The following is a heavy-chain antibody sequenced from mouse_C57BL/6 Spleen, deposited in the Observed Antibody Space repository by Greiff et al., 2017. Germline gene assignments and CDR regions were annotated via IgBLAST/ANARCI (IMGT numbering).Heavy chain of an antibody. CDR1: GFTFSSYA. CDR2: ISSGGDYI. Sequence: EVKVVESGEGLVKPGGSLKLSCAASGFTFSSYAMSWVRQTPEKRLEWVAYISSGGDYIYYADTVKGRFTISRDNARNTLYLQMSSLKSEDTAMYYCTRDRDGNYYYYARDYWGQGTSVTVSS. CDR3: TRDRDGNYYYYARDY. D-gene: IGHD2-1*01. V-gene: IGHV5-9-1*02. J-gene: IGHJ4*01.